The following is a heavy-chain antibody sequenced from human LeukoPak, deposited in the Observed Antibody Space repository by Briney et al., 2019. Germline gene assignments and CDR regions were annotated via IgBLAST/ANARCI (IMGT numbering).Heavy chain of an antibody. D-gene: IGHD3-10*01. CDR1: GGSISGYY. CDR3: ARYMVRKFIGGMDV. J-gene: IGHJ6*02. CDR2: IFSSGST. V-gene: IGHV4-59*01. Sequence: PSETLSLTCTVSGGSISGYYWSWIRQSPGKGLEWIGYIFSSGSTDYNDSLKSRVTISVDTSKNQFSLRLSSVTAADTAVYFCARYMVRKFIGGMDVWGQGTTVSVSS.